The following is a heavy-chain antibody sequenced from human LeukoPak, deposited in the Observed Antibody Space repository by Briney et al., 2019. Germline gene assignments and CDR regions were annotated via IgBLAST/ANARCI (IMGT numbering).Heavy chain of an antibody. J-gene: IGHJ6*02. CDR3: ARGGRSGWYLYYYGMDV. Sequence: ASVKVSCKASGYTFTSYYMHWVRQAPGQGLEWMGWINPNSGGTNYAQKFQGRVTMTRDTSISTAYMELSRLRSDDTAVYYCARGGRSGWYLYYYGMDVWGQGTTVTVSS. CDR1: GYTFTSYY. V-gene: IGHV1-2*02. CDR2: INPNSGGT. D-gene: IGHD6-19*01.